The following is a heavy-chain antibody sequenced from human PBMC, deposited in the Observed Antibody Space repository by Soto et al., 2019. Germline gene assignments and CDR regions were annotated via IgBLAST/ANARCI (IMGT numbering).Heavy chain of an antibody. CDR2: IKSKTDGGTT. D-gene: IGHD6-13*01. CDR3: TTTTLVTRDWYFEL. CDR1: GFTFSNAW. Sequence: EVQLVESGGGLVKPGGSLRLSCAASGFTFSNAWMNWVRQAPGKGLEWVGRIKSKTDGGTTDYAAPVKGRFTISRDDSKNTLYLQMNSLKTEDTAVYYCTTTTLVTRDWYFELWGRGTLITVSS. V-gene: IGHV3-15*07. J-gene: IGHJ2*01.